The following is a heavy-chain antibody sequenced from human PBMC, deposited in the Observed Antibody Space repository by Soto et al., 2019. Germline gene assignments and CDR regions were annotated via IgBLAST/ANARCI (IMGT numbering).Heavy chain of an antibody. Sequence: GGSLRLSCAASGFTFSSYWMSWVRQAPGKGLEWVANIKPDGSEKWYVDSVKGRYTISRDNAKNSLYLQVNSLRAEDTAIYYCARGDYYDSSGPFSDAFDIWGQGTMVTVSS. D-gene: IGHD3-22*01. CDR1: GFTFSSYW. CDR3: ARGDYYDSSGPFSDAFDI. CDR2: IKPDGSEK. J-gene: IGHJ3*02. V-gene: IGHV3-7*04.